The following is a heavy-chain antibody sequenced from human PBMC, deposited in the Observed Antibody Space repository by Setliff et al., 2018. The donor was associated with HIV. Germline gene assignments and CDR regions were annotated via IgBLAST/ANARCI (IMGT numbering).Heavy chain of an antibody. CDR2: IYHSGTT. CDR3: ARLTSTTNSYDF. D-gene: IGHD1-26*01. Sequence: SETLSLTCTVSGGSIINTRYYWGWMRQTPGKGLEWIGRIYHSGTTYYNPSLKSRVTISVDTSKNQFSLKLSSVTAADTAVYYCARLTSTTNSYDFWGQGMLVTVSS. CDR1: GGSIINTRYY. V-gene: IGHV4-39*01. J-gene: IGHJ4*02.